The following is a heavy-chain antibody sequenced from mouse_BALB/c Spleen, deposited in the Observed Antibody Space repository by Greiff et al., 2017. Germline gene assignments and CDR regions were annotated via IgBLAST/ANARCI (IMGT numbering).Heavy chain of an antibody. CDR2: IWGGGST. J-gene: IGHJ2*01. V-gene: IGHV2-6-5*01. CDR3: AKHSYGNYPYYFDY. Sequence: VQLQESGPGLVAPSQSLSITCTVSGFSLTDYGVSWIRQPPGKGLEWLGVIWGGGSTYYNSALKSRLSISKDNSKSQVFLKMNSLQTDDTAMYYCAKHSYGNYPYYFDYGGQGTTLTVSS. CDR1: GFSLTDYG. D-gene: IGHD2-1*01.